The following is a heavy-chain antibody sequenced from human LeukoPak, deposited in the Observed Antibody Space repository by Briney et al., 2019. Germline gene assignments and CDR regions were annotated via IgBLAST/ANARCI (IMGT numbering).Heavy chain of an antibody. CDR3: ARGLRVAADY. Sequence: ASVKVSCKASGGTFSSYAISWVRQAPGQGLEWMGIINPSGGSTSCAQKFQGRVTMTRDMSTSTVYMELSSLRSEDTAVYYCARGLRVAADYWGQGTLVTVSS. D-gene: IGHD6-13*01. CDR1: GGTFSSYA. CDR2: INPSGGST. V-gene: IGHV1-46*01. J-gene: IGHJ4*02.